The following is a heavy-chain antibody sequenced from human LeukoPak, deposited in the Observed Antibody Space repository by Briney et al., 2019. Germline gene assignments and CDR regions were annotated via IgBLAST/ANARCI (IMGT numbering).Heavy chain of an antibody. J-gene: IGHJ3*02. Sequence: GGSLRLSCAASGFIFSSYAMSWVRQAPGKGLEWVSGISGSGGSTYYSDSVKGRFTFSRDNSKNTLYLQMNSLRAEDTAVYYRAKDVMITFGGVVDAFDIWGQGTMVTVSS. V-gene: IGHV3-23*01. CDR3: AKDVMITFGGVVDAFDI. CDR2: ISGSGGST. D-gene: IGHD3-16*01. CDR1: GFIFSSYA.